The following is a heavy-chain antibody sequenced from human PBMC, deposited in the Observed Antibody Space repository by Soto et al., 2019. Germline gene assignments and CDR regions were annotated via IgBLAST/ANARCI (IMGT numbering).Heavy chain of an antibody. CDR2: IIPIFGTA. V-gene: IGHV1-69*13. CDR3: ARAVRLEMATMAPFDY. J-gene: IGHJ4*02. CDR1: GGTFSSYA. D-gene: IGHD5-12*01. Sequence: SVKVSCKASGGTFSSYAISWVRQAPGLGLEWMGGIIPIFGTANYAQKFQGRVTITADESTSTAYMELSSLRSEDTAVYYCARAVRLEMATMAPFDYWGQGTLVTVSS.